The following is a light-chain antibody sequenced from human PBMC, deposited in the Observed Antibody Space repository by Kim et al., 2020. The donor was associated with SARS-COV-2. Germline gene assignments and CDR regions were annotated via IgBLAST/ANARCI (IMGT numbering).Light chain of an antibody. CDR3: QVWDGSSEQYV. CDR2: YDN. CDR1: NIGTKS. Sequence: APGKTARSSCGGNNIGTKSVHWYQLKPGQAPVLVIYYDNNRPSGIPERFSGSNSGATATLTINRVEVGDEADYFCQVWDGSSEQYVFGTGTKVTVL. J-gene: IGLJ1*01. V-gene: IGLV3-21*04.